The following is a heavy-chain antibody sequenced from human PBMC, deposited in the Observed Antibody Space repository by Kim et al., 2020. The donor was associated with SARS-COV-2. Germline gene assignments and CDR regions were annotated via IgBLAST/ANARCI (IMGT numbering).Heavy chain of an antibody. J-gene: IGHJ6*03. Sequence: KSRVTISVDTSKNQFSLKLSSVTAADTAVYYCARLSGDYVGYYYYYYMDVWGKGTTVTVSS. D-gene: IGHD4-17*01. CDR3: ARLSGDYVGYYYYYYMDV. V-gene: IGHV4-39*01.